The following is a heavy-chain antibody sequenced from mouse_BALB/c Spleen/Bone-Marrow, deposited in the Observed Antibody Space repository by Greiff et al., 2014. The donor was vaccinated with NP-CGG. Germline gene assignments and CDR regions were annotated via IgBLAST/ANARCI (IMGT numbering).Heavy chain of an antibody. J-gene: IGHJ3*01. V-gene: IGHV1-18*01. D-gene: IGHD2-1*01. CDR1: GYTFTEYT. CDR3: VRGFYFGNYVFAY. CDR2: INPNNGGS. Sequence: VQLKESGPELVKPGASVKISCKTSGYTFTEYTMHWVKQSLGKSLEWIGAINPNNGGSTYNQKFKGKATLTVDKSSSTAYMELRSLTSEDSADYYCVRGFYFGNYVFAYWGQGTLVTVSA.